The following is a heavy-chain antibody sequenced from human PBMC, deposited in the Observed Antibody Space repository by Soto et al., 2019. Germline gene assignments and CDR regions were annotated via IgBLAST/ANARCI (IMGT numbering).Heavy chain of an antibody. Sequence: SETLSLTCTVSGGSLSSDDYYWTWIRQPPGKGLEWIGYIYYSGSTYYNPSLKSRVTISVDTSKNQFSLKLSSVTSADTAVYYCATLGRNGHYYFGMDVWGQGTTVTVSS. J-gene: IGHJ6*02. CDR3: ATLGRNGHYYFGMDV. V-gene: IGHV4-30-4*01. CDR1: GGSLSSDDYY. D-gene: IGHD3-10*01. CDR2: IYYSGST.